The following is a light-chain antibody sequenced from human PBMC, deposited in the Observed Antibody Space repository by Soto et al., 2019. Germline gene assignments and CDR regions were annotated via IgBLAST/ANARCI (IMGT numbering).Light chain of an antibody. CDR2: GVS. CDR1: QSLLHSNGYNY. J-gene: IGKJ1*01. Sequence: DIVMTQSPLSLPVTPGEPASISCRSSQSLLHSNGYNYLDWYQQKPGQAPRLLIYGVSSRATGVPDRFSGSGSGTDFTLTISRLEPEDFAVYYCQQYTDWPLTFGQGTKVEVK. CDR3: QQYTDWPLT. V-gene: IGKV2-28*01.